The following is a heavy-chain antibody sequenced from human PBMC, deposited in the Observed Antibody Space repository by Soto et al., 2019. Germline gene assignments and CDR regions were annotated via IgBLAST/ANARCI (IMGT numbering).Heavy chain of an antibody. CDR3: ATDKVAFDM. CDR1: GYIFTGYS. J-gene: IGHJ3*02. CDR2: INTKTGGT. Sequence: GASVKVSCKASGYIFTGYSIQWVRQAPGQGLEWMGWINTKTGGTKYAQKFQGRVTMTRDTSINTAYMEVSRLRSDDTAVYYCATDKVAFDMWGQGTMVTVSS. D-gene: IGHD3-9*01. V-gene: IGHV1-2*02.